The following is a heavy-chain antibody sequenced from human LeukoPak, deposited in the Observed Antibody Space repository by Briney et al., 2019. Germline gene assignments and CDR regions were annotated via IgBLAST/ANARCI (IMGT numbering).Heavy chain of an antibody. J-gene: IGHJ5*02. CDR2: ISGSGGST. CDR3: ARDYLFLT. D-gene: IGHD2/OR15-2a*01. Sequence: GGSLRLSCAASGFTFSSHGMNWVRQAPEKGLEWVSVISGSGGSTYYAGAVKGRFTISRDNSKNTLYLQMNSLRAEDTAVYYCARDYLFLTWGQGTLVTVSS. V-gene: IGHV3-23*01. CDR1: GFTFSSHG.